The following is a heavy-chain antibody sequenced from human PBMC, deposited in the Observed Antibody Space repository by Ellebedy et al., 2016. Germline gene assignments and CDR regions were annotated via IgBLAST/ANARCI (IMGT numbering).Heavy chain of an antibody. J-gene: IGHJ4*02. Sequence: GESLKISXAASGFAFSDYYISWIRQAPGKGLEWVAYISTSGITKFYADSVKGRFTVSRDNAENSVSLQMNSLTAEDTALYYCARTIVGGITNYFDHWGQGALVTVSS. CDR1: GFAFSDYY. CDR3: ARTIVGGITNYFDH. V-gene: IGHV3-11*01. CDR2: ISTSGITK. D-gene: IGHD1-26*01.